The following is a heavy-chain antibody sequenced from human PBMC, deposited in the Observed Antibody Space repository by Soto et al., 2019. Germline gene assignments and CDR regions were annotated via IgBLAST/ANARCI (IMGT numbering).Heavy chain of an antibody. CDR1: GVSISSGNW. CDR2: INHGGST. CDR3: ASPRGSTSGPYDD. D-gene: IGHD1-1*01. V-gene: IGHV4-4*02. J-gene: IGHJ4*01. Sequence: VQLQESGPGLVKPSGTLSLTCTVSGVSISSGNWWSWVRQSPGKGLEWIAEINHGGSTYHNPSLKSRVIISLDKSRNQFFLRLSSVTAADTAIYFCASPRGSTSGPYDDCGRGTHVTVSS.